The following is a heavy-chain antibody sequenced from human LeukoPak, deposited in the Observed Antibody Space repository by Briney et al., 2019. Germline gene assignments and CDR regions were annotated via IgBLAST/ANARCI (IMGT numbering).Heavy chain of an antibody. Sequence: GGSLRLSCAASGFTFSSYWMHWVRQAPGKGLVWVSRINSDGSSTSYADSVKGRFTISRDNAKNTLYLQMNSLRAEDTAVYYCASLLGAYDYDHPKWGQGTLVTVSS. D-gene: IGHD4-17*01. CDR1: GFTFSSYW. V-gene: IGHV3-74*01. J-gene: IGHJ4*02. CDR2: INSDGSST. CDR3: ASLLGAYDYDHPK.